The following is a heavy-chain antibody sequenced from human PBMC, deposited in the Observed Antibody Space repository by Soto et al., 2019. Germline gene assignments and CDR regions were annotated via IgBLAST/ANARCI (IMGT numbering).Heavy chain of an antibody. D-gene: IGHD3-9*01. CDR1: GFTFSSYA. V-gene: IGHV3-23*01. Sequence: GGSLRFSCAASGFTFSSYAMSWVRQSPGKGLEWVSAISGSSASTYYADSVKGRFTISRDNSKNTIYLQMNSLRAEDTAVYYCAKTLTGYYLLYYFDFWGPGTLVTVSS. J-gene: IGHJ4*02. CDR2: ISGSSAST. CDR3: AKTLTGYYLLYYFDF.